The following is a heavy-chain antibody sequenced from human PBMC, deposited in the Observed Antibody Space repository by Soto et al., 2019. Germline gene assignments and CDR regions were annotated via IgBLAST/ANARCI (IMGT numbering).Heavy chain of an antibody. CDR3: AKEFNRGYYYYGMDV. CDR2: ISYDGSNK. Sequence: QVQLVESGGGVVQPGRSLRLSCAASGFTFSSYGMHWVRQAPGKGLAWVAVISYDGSNKYYADSVKGRFTISRDNSKNTLYLQMNSLRAEDTAVYYCAKEFNRGYYYYGMDVWGKGTTVTVSS. V-gene: IGHV3-30*18. D-gene: IGHD2-15*01. CDR1: GFTFSSYG. J-gene: IGHJ6*04.